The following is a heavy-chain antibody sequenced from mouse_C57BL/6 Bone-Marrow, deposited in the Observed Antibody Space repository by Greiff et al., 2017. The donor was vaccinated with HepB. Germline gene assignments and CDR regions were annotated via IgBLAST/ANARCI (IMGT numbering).Heavy chain of an antibody. V-gene: IGHV1-61*01. Sequence: VQLQQPGAELVRPGSSVKLSCKASGYTFTSYWMDWVKPRPGQGLEWIGNIYPSDSETHYNQKFKDKATLTVDKSSSTAYMQLSSLTSEDSAVYYCARRGGYWYFDVWGTGTTVTVSS. J-gene: IGHJ1*03. CDR2: IYPSDSET. CDR1: GYTFTSYW. CDR3: ARRGGYWYFDV.